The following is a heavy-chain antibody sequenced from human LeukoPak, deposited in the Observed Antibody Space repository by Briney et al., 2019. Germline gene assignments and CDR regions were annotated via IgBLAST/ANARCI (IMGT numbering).Heavy chain of an antibody. D-gene: IGHD2-2*01. J-gene: IGHJ4*02. CDR2: IYSGGST. CDR3: ARGLGYCTSTTCLLPFDY. V-gene: IGHV3-53*01. CDR1: GCTVSTYY. Sequence: GGSLRLSRAASGCTVSTYYMTWVRQAPGKGLECVSVIYSGGSTYYAASAKGRFTVSRDNSKNTLYLQTNSLRAEDTATYYCARGLGYCTSTTCLLPFDYWGQGTLVTVSS.